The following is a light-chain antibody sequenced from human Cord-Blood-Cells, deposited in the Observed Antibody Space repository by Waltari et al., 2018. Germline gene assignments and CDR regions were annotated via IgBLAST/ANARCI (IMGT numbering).Light chain of an antibody. J-gene: IGKJ2*03. CDR1: QGISSY. CDR2: AAS. Sequence: DIQLTQSPFFLSASVGARVTSTCRASQGISSYLAWYQQKPGKAPKLLIYAASTLQSGVPSRFSGSGSGTEFTLTISSLQPEDFATYYCQQLNSYPPFSFGQGTKLEIK. V-gene: IGKV1-9*01. CDR3: QQLNSYPPFS.